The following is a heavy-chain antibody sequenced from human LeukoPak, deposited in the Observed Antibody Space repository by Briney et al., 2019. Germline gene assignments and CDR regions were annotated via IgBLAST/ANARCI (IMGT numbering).Heavy chain of an antibody. CDR2: INPNSGGT. Sequence: GASVKVSCKASGYTFAGYYMHWVRQAPGQGLEWMGWINPNSGGTNYAQKFQGRVTMTRDTSISTAYMELSRLRSDDTAVYYCARDFDSSGYYPDPWGQGTLVTVAS. J-gene: IGHJ5*02. CDR3: ARDFDSSGYYPDP. V-gene: IGHV1-2*02. D-gene: IGHD3-22*01. CDR1: GYTFAGYY.